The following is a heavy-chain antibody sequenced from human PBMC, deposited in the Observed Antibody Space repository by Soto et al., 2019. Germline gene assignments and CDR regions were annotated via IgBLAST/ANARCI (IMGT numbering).Heavy chain of an antibody. J-gene: IGHJ4*02. D-gene: IGHD6-19*01. CDR1: GGSISSYY. Sequence: SETLSLTCIVSGGSISSYYWSWIRQPPGKGLEWIGYIYYSGSTKYNPSLKSRVTISVDTSNDQFSLKLTSVTAADTAVYYCARDKYSNGWVDYWGQGTLATVSS. CDR3: ARDKYSNGWVDY. V-gene: IGHV4-59*01. CDR2: IYYSGST.